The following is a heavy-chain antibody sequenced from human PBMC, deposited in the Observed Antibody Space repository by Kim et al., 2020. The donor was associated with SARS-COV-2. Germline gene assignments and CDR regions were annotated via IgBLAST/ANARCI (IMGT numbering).Heavy chain of an antibody. CDR3: ARGGGAPCCSPYYFDY. D-gene: IGHD2-21*02. Sequence: GGSLRLSCAASGFTFSEYTMSWVRQAPGKGLEWLAYITSPGRSTKYADSVKGRFTISRDNVKDSLYLQMNSLRDEDTAVYYCARGGGAPCCSPYYFDYWGQGTLVTVSS. CDR1: GFTFSEYT. CDR2: ITSPGRST. J-gene: IGHJ4*02. V-gene: IGHV3-48*02.